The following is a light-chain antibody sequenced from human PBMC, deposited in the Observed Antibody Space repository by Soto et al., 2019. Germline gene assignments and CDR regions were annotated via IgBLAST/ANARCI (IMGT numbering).Light chain of an antibody. J-gene: IGLJ1*01. CDR3: GSWDSSLSAYV. CDR2: DXX. V-gene: IGLV1-51*01. Sequence: HSVLTQPPSLSAAPGQKVTISCSGSSSNIGCNSVSWYQQLPWTARKLLIYDXXXRPSGIPDRFSGSKSGTSATLGITGFQTGDEADYYCGSWDSSLSAYVFGTGTKVTVL. CDR1: SSNIGCNS.